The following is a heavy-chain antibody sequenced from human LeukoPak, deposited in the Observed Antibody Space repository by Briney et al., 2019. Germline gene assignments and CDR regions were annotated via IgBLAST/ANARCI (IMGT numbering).Heavy chain of an antibody. CDR2: IYYSGST. V-gene: IGHV4-39*01. Sequence: SEALSLTCTVSGGSISSSSYYWGWIRQPPGKGLEWIGSIYYSGSTYYNPSLKSRVTISVDTSKNQFSLKLSSVTAADTAVYYFARSIVYRVWGQGTLVTVSS. J-gene: IGHJ4*02. CDR3: ARSIVYRV. D-gene: IGHD3-9*01. CDR1: GGSISSSSYY.